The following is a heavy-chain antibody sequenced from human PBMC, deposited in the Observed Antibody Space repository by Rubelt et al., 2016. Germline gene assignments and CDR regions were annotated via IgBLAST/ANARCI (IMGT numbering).Heavy chain of an antibody. CDR3: ARVGTAMVTT. D-gene: IGHD5-18*01. Sequence: SWVRQAPGQGLEWMGRIIPILGIANYAQKFQGRVTITADKSTSTAYMELSSLRSEDTAVYHCARVGTAMVTTWGQGTLVTVSS. V-gene: IGHV1-69*04. CDR2: IIPILGIA. J-gene: IGHJ5*02.